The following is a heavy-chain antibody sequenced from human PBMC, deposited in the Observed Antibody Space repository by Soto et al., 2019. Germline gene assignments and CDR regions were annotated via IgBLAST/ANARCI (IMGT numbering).Heavy chain of an antibody. CDR2: IDPSDSYT. CDR3: ANLGYCSGGSGPAQYYYYYGMDV. V-gene: IGHV5-10-1*01. CDR1: GYSFTSYW. D-gene: IGHD2-15*01. Sequence: PGESLKISCKGSGYSFTSYWISWVRQMPGKGLEWMGRIDPSDSYTNYSPSFQGHVTISADKSISTAYLQWSSLKASDTAMYYSANLGYCSGGSGPAQYYYYYGMDVWGQGTTVTVSS. J-gene: IGHJ6*02.